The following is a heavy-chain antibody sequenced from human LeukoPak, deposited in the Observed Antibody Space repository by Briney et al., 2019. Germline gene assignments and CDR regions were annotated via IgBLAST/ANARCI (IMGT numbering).Heavy chain of an antibody. J-gene: IGHJ4*02. Sequence: GRSLRLSCAASGFTFSSYGMHWVRQAPGKGLEWVAVIWYDGSNKYYADSVKGRFTISRDNSKNTLYLQMNSLRAEDTAVYYCASPRTRYYYDSSGYYSAGGAYYFDYWGRGTLVTVSS. V-gene: IGHV3-33*01. CDR3: ASPRTRYYYDSSGYYSAGGAYYFDY. CDR2: IWYDGSNK. D-gene: IGHD3-22*01. CDR1: GFTFSSYG.